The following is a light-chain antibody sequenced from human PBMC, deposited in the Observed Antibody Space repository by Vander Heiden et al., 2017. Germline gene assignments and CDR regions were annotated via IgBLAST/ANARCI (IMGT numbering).Light chain of an antibody. Sequence: SYEVTQPPSVSVSPGQTASLTCSGDKLGDKYACWYQQKPGQSPVLVIYQDNKRPSGIPERFSGSTSGNTATLTISGTQPMDEADYYCQAWDNNIVVFDGGTKLTVL. V-gene: IGLV3-1*01. CDR1: KLGDKY. CDR2: QDN. CDR3: QAWDNNIVV. J-gene: IGLJ3*02.